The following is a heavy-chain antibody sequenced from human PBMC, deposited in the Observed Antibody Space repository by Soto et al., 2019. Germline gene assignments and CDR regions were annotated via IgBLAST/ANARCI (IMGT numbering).Heavy chain of an antibody. CDR2: IYYSGST. CDR3: DLFAVVITEVDY. V-gene: IGHV4-30-4*01. Sequence: PSETLSLTCTVSGGSISSGDYYWSWIRQPPGKGLEWIGYIYYSGSTYYNPSLKSRVTISVDTSKNQFSLKLSSVTAADTAVYYCDLFAVVITEVDYWGQGTLVTVSS. J-gene: IGHJ4*02. D-gene: IGHD3-3*01. CDR1: GGSISSGDYY.